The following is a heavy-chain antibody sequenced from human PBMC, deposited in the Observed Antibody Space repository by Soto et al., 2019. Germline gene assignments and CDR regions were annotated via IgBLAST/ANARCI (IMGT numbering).Heavy chain of an antibody. V-gene: IGHV4-59*01. CDR3: ARDVDTANNWFDP. J-gene: IGHJ5*02. CDR2: IYYSGST. Sequence: SETLSLTCTVSGGSISSYYWSWIRQPPGKGLEWIGYIYYSGSTNYNPSLKSRVTISVDTSKNQFSLKLSSVTAADTAVYYCARDVDTANNWFDPWGQGTLVTVSS. CDR1: GGSISSYY. D-gene: IGHD5-18*01.